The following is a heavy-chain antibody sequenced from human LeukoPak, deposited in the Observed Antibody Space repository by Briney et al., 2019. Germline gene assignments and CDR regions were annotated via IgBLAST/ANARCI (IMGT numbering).Heavy chain of an antibody. CDR1: GFTFTNYY. CDR3: AQLLLRGPTA. Sequence: PGGSLRLSCAVSGFTFTNYYMSWVRQAPGKGLEWVANINQVGTETFYVDSVKGRFTISRDNAKNSLYLQMSSLRAEDTAVYYCAQLLLRGPTAWGQGTLATVSS. CDR2: INQVGTET. J-gene: IGHJ4*02. V-gene: IGHV3-7*01. D-gene: IGHD2-15*01.